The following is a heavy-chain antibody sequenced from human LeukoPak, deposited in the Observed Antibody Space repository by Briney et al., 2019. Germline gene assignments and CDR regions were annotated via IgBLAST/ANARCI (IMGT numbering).Heavy chain of an antibody. D-gene: IGHD2-2*01. CDR3: ANLVVPAADGKYFDY. V-gene: IGHV4-39*07. CDR2: IYYSGST. Sequence: SETLSLTCTVSGGSISSSSYYWGWIRQPPGKGLEWIGSIYYSGSTYYNPSLKSRVTISVDTSKNQFSLKLSSVTAADTAVYYCANLVVPAADGKYFDYWGQGTLVTVSS. J-gene: IGHJ4*02. CDR1: GGSISSSSYY.